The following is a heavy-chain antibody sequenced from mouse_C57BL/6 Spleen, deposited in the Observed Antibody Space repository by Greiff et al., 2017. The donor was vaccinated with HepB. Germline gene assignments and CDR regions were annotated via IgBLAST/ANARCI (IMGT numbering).Heavy chain of an antibody. J-gene: IGHJ2*01. CDR3: AREGSYGSSSLYFDY. D-gene: IGHD1-1*01. CDR2: ISDGGSYT. V-gene: IGHV5-4*01. CDR1: GFTFSSYA. Sequence: EVKLVESGGGLVKPGGSLKLSCAASGFTFSSYAMSWVRQTPEKRLEWVATISDGGSYTYYPDNVKGRFTISRDNAKNNLYLQMSHLKSEDTAMYYCAREGSYGSSSLYFDYWGQGTTLTVSS.